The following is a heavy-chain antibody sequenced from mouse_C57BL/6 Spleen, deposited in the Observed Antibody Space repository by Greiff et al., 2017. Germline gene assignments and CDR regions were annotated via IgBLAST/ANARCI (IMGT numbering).Heavy chain of an antibody. J-gene: IGHJ4*01. D-gene: IGHD3-1*01. Sequence: VQVVESGAELVKPGASVKISCKASGYAFSSYWMNWVKQRPGKGLEWIGQIYPGDGDTNYNGKFKGKATLTADKSSSTAYMQLSSLTSEDSAVYFGARSGLPYDMDYWGQGTSVTVSS. CDR1: GYAFSSYW. CDR3: ARSGLPYDMDY. V-gene: IGHV1-80*01. CDR2: IYPGDGDT.